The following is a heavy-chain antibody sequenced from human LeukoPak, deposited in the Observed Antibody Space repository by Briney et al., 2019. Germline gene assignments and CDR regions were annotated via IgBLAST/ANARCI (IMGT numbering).Heavy chain of an antibody. CDR2: IYRGGST. J-gene: IGHJ6*03. V-gene: IGHV3-53*01. D-gene: IGHD2-15*01. Sequence: PGGSLRLSCAASGFTVSSNYMSWVRQAPGKGLEWVSVIYRGGSTYYADSVKGRFTISRDNSKNTLYLQMNSLRAEDTAVYYCARAAPSSGVVGYYYYMDVWGKGTTVTVSS. CDR3: ARAAPSSGVVGYYYYMDV. CDR1: GFTVSSNY.